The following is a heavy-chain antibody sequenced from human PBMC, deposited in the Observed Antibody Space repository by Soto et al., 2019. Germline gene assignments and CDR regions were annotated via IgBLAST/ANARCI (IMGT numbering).Heavy chain of an antibody. D-gene: IGHD2-15*01. V-gene: IGHV3-30*03. CDR2: ISYDGSDP. CDR1: GFTVSRYG. J-gene: IGHJ3*01. Sequence: PGGSLRLSCAASGFTVSRYGMHWVRQAPGKGLEWVSIISYDGSDPQYGDSVKGRFTITIDNSKNTLYLQMNSLRVEDTAVYYCARDRFCSGGACYYDAFGFW. CDR3: ARDRFCSGGACYYDAFGF.